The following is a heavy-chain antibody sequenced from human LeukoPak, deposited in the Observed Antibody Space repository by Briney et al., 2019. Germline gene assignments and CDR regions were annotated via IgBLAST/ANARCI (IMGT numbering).Heavy chain of an antibody. CDR1: GYSFTSTG. Sequence: ASVKASCKASGYSFTSTGITWLRQAPGQGLEWMGWISPYNDITNYAQKFLGRVTMTTDTSTNTAYMELRSLRSDDAAVYFCARHGNCGGDCYDYWGQGTLVTVSS. D-gene: IGHD2-21*02. J-gene: IGHJ4*02. V-gene: IGHV1-18*01. CDR2: ISPYNDIT. CDR3: ARHGNCGGDCYDY.